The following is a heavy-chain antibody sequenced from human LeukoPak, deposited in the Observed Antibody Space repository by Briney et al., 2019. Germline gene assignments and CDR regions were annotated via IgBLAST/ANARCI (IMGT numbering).Heavy chain of an antibody. Sequence: PSETLSLTCTVSGGSISSGDYYWSWIRQPPGNGLEWIGYIYYSGSTYYNPSLKSRVTISVDTSKNQFSLKLSSVTAADTAVYYCARAEVVVPAAAHFDYWGQGTLVTVSS. D-gene: IGHD2-2*01. CDR1: GGSISSGDYY. CDR2: IYYSGST. CDR3: ARAEVVVPAAAHFDY. V-gene: IGHV4-30-4*08. J-gene: IGHJ4*02.